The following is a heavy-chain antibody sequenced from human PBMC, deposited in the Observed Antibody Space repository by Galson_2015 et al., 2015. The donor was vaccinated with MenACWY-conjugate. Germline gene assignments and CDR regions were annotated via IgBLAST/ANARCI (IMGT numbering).Heavy chain of an antibody. CDR2: ISSDGGST. CDR3: VKTNSFHFDY. Sequence: SLRLSCAASGFTFSTYGMHWVRQAPGKGLEYVSGISSDGGSTYYTDSVKGRFTISRDNSKNTLYLQMSSLRAEDTAVYYCVKTNSFHFDYWGQGTLVTVSS. D-gene: IGHD2-21*01. CDR1: GFTFSTYG. J-gene: IGHJ4*02. V-gene: IGHV3-64D*06.